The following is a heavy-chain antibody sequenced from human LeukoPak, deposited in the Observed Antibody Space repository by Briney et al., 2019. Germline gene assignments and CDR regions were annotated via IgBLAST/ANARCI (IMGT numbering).Heavy chain of an antibody. V-gene: IGHV3-21*01. Sequence: GRSLRLSCAASGFTFSSYSMNWVRQAPGKGLEWVSSISSSSSYIYYADSVKGRFTISRDNAKNSLYLQMNSLRAEDTAVYYCARAYYYDSSGYLYYFDYWGQGTLVTVSS. J-gene: IGHJ4*02. CDR1: GFTFSSYS. CDR3: ARAYYYDSSGYLYYFDY. D-gene: IGHD3-22*01. CDR2: ISSSSSYI.